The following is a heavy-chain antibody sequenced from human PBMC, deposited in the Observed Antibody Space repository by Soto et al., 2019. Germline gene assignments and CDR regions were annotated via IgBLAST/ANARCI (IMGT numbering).Heavy chain of an antibody. CDR3: SGVNSPDTACHSLY. D-gene: IGHD1-26*01. Sequence: CLRLCCPGFGFPFDDVAINRLRQSPGQGPEWVGVIINQSYQETTEYAAAAKARFTISRATPNGIAYLQMNSLNIEDSAVCYCSGVNSPDTACHSLYWGQGAPVTV. CDR2: IINQSYQETT. CDR1: GFPFDDVA. V-gene: IGHV3-49*03. J-gene: IGHJ4*02.